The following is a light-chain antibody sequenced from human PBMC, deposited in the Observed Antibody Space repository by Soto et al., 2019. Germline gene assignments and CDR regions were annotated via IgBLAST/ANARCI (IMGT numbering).Light chain of an antibody. CDR3: CSYAGSYTWV. CDR2: DVS. Sequence: QSALTQPRSVSGSPGQSVTISCTGTSSDVGGYNYVYWYQQHPGKAPKLMIYDVSKRPSGVPDRFSGSKSGNTASLTISGLKAEDEADYYCCSYAGSYTWVFGGGTKVTVL. V-gene: IGLV2-11*01. J-gene: IGLJ3*02. CDR1: SSDVGGYNY.